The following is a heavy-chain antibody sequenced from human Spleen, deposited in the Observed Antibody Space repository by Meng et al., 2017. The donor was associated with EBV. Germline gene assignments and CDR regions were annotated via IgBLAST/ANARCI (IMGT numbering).Heavy chain of an antibody. D-gene: IGHD3-22*01. V-gene: IGHV4-39*07. Sequence: LRRQESGPGLLKPSETLSLTCTVSGGSISISTYYWGWIRQPPGKGLEWIGSIFYTGSTYYNPSLKSRVTISVDTSKNQFSLRLSAVTAADTAVYYCARVVDSSGFRFDYWGQGTLVTVSS. CDR2: IFYTGST. CDR3: ARVVDSSGFRFDY. CDR1: GGSISISTYY. J-gene: IGHJ4*02.